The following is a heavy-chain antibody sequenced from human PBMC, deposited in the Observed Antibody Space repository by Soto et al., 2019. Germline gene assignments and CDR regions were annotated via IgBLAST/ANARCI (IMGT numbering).Heavy chain of an antibody. Sequence: EVQLVESGGGLVQPGRSLRLSCAASGFTFDDYAMHWVRQAPGKGLEWVSGISWNSGSIGYADSVKGRFTISRDNAKNSLYLKMNSVRAEDTALYYCAKDRYCSSTSCPGAAFDIWGQGTMVTVSS. CDR2: ISWNSGSI. CDR3: AKDRYCSSTSCPGAAFDI. D-gene: IGHD2-2*01. CDR1: GFTFDDYA. J-gene: IGHJ3*02. V-gene: IGHV3-9*01.